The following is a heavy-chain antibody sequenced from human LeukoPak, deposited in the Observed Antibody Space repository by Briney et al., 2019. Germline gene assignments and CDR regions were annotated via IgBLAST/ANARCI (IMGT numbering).Heavy chain of an antibody. D-gene: IGHD3-9*01. CDR1: GGSISSYY. CDR3: ARIRYFDWLSRFDDAFDI. Sequence: PSETLSLTCTVSGGSISSYYWSWIRQPAGKGLEWIGRIYTSGSTNYNPSLKSRVTISVDTSKNQFSLKLSSVTAADTAVYYCARIRYFDWLSRFDDAFDIWGQGTMVTVSS. J-gene: IGHJ3*02. CDR2: IYTSGST. V-gene: IGHV4-4*07.